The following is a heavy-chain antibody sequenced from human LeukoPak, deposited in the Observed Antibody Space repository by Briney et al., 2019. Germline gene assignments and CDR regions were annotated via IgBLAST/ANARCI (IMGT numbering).Heavy chain of an antibody. Sequence: KPGGSLRLSCAASGFTFSDYYMSWIRQAPGKGLEWVSYISSSGSTIYYADSVKGRFTISRDNAKNSLYLQMNSLRAEDTAVYYCAREHTVFPPGWFDPWGQGTLVTVSS. CDR2: ISSSGSTI. V-gene: IGHV3-11*01. CDR1: GFTFSDYY. D-gene: IGHD4-17*01. J-gene: IGHJ5*02. CDR3: AREHTVFPPGWFDP.